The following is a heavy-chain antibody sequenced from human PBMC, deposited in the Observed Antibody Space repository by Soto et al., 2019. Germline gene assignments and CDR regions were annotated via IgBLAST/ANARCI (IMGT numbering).Heavy chain of an antibody. CDR3: ARDSMVRGVIRSPIDY. J-gene: IGHJ4*02. CDR1: GFTFSNYA. V-gene: IGHV3-30*04. Sequence: GGSLRLSCAASGFTFSNYAMHWVRQAPGKGLEWVAVTSYDGKNKYDADSVKGRFTISRDNAKNSLYLQMNSLRAEDTAVYYCARDSMVRGVIRSPIDYWGQGTLVTVSS. CDR2: TSYDGKNK. D-gene: IGHD3-10*01.